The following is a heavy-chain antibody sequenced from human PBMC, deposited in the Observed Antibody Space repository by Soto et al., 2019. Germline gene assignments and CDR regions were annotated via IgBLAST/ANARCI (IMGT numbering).Heavy chain of an antibody. CDR1: GFTFDEYA. D-gene: IGHD2-2*01. V-gene: IGHV3-21*01. CDR3: ARDATFCSSTSCYALAPMNWFDP. J-gene: IGHJ5*02. CDR2: ISSSSIYI. Sequence: EAQLVESGGGLAQLGGSLRLSCAASGFTFDEYAMHWVRQAPGKGLEWVSSISSSSIYIYYADSVKGRFTISRDNAKNSLYLQMNSLRAEDTAVYYCARDATFCSSTSCYALAPMNWFDPWGQGTLVTASS.